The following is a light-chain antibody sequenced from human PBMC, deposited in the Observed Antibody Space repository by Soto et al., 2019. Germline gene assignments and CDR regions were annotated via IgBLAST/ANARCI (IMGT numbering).Light chain of an antibody. CDR1: SSNIGSNT. J-gene: IGLJ1*01. V-gene: IGLV1-44*01. Sequence: QSVLTQPPSASGTPGQRVTISCSGSSSNIGSNTANWYQQLPGTAPKLLIYSNNQRPSGVPDRFSGSKSGTSASLAISGLQSEDEADYYCAAWDDSRNAFYVFGTGTKVTVL. CDR2: SNN. CDR3: AAWDDSRNAFYV.